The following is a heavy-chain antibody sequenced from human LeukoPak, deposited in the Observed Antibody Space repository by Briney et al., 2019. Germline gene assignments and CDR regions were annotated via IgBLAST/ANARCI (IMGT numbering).Heavy chain of an antibody. V-gene: IGHV3-74*01. CDR2: ISADGTTT. D-gene: IGHD3-10*01. CDR1: GFTFNLYW. CDR3: ARDSRYHSGWGSYQPYWLDP. J-gene: IGHJ5*02. Sequence: PGGSLRLSCAASGFTFNLYWIHWVRQPPGKGLEWLSRISADGTTTNYADSVKGRFTISRDNAKNTLYLQMHSLRVDDTAVYYCARDSRYHSGWGSYQPYWLDPWGQGTLVTVSS.